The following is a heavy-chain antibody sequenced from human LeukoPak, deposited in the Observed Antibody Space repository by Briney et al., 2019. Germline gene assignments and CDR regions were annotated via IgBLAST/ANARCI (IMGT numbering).Heavy chain of an antibody. CDR3: ARSDAYYSNYGYYFDY. Sequence: ASVKVSCKASGYIFTDYYMHWVRQAPGQELGWMGRINPNSGGTNYAQKFQGRVTMTRDTSISTAYTELSSLRSEDTAVYYCARSDAYYSNYGYYFDYWGQGTLVTVSS. CDR2: INPNSGGT. CDR1: GYIFTDYY. V-gene: IGHV1/OR15-1*01. J-gene: IGHJ4*02. D-gene: IGHD4-11*01.